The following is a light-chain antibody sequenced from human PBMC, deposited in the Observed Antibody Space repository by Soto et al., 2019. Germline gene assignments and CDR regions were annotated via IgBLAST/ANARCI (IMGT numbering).Light chain of an antibody. CDR3: AGWDDRLNGVV. CDR2: RNN. Sequence: QSVLTQPPSASGTPGQRVTLSCSGSSSNIGSNYVYWYQQFPGTAPKLLIYRNNQRPSGVPDRFSGSKSGTSASLAISGLRSDDEADYHCAGWDDRLNGVVFGGGTKLTVL. V-gene: IGLV1-47*01. J-gene: IGLJ2*01. CDR1: SSNIGSNY.